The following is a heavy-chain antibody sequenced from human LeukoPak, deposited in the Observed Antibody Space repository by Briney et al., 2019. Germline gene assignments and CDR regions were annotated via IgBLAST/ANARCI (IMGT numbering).Heavy chain of an antibody. V-gene: IGHV4-39*07. Sequence: SETXSXXCTVSGGSISSSSYYWGWIRQPPGKGLEWIGSIYYSGSTYYNPSLKSRITISVDTSKNQFSLKLSSVTAADTAVYYCATGIQTIFGVVIPDAFDIWGQGTMVTVSS. CDR1: GGSISSSSYY. J-gene: IGHJ3*02. CDR2: IYYSGST. D-gene: IGHD3-3*01. CDR3: ATGIQTIFGVVIPDAFDI.